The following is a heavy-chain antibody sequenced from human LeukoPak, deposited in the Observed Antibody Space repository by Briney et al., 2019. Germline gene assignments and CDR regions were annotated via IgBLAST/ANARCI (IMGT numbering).Heavy chain of an antibody. V-gene: IGHV3-21*01. D-gene: IGHD4-11*01. J-gene: IGHJ4*02. CDR1: GFTFSSYS. CDR3: ARATQHFDS. CDR2: ISGSGGST. Sequence: GGSLRLSCAASGFTFSSYSMNWVRQAPEKGLEWVSAISGSGGSTYYADSVKGRFTISRGNAKNSLYLQMNSLRAEDTAVYYCARATQHFDSWGQGTLVTVSS.